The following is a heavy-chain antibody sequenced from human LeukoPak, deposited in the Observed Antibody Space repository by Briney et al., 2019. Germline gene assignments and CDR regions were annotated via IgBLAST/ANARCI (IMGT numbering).Heavy chain of an antibody. CDR1: GDSVSSNSAA. Sequence: SQTLSLTCAISGDSVSSNSAAWNWLRQSPSRGLEWLGRTYYRSKWYNDYAVSVKSRITINPDTSKNQFSLQLNSVTPEDTAVYYCARALAVAGNWFDPWGQGTLVTVSS. CDR3: ARALAVAGNWFDP. D-gene: IGHD6-19*01. CDR2: TYYRSKWYN. J-gene: IGHJ5*02. V-gene: IGHV6-1*01.